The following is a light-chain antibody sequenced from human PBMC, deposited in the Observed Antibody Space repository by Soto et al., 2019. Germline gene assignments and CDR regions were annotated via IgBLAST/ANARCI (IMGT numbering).Light chain of an antibody. CDR3: QQYGTSTLT. CDR2: GAF. Sequence: EVVLTQSPGTLSLSPGERATLSCRASQSVSSTYLAWYQQKAGQAPRLLIYGAFTRATGIPDRVSGSGSGTDFTLTISRLEPEDFAVYYCQQYGTSTLTFGGGTKVEIK. CDR1: QSVSSTY. J-gene: IGKJ4*01. V-gene: IGKV3-20*01.